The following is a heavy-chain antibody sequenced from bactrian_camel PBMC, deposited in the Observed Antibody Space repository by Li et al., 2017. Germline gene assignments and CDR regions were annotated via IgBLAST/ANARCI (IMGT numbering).Heavy chain of an antibody. V-gene: IGHV3S55*01. D-gene: IGHD5*01. J-gene: IGHJ4*01. CDR3: AAAFVKTCRWSTMGWNY. CDR2: IRRSGGET. Sequence: HVQLVESGGGSVQTGGSLRLSCVVSGHSRGSNCVGWYRLPPGRAPAEREGIAAIRRSGGETWYAGSVKGRFTISRDNAKNTLYLQMNNLQLEDTAMYFCAAAFVKTCRWSTMGWNYWGQGTQVTVS. CDR1: GHSRGSNC.